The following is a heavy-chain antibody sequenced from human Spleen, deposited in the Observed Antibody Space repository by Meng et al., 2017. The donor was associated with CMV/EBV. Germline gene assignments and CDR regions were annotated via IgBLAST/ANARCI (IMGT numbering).Heavy chain of an antibody. Sequence: SQTLSLTCAVYGGSFSGYYWSWIRQPPGKGLEWIGEINHSGSTNYNPSLKSRVTISVDTSKNQFSLKLSSVTAADTAVYYYARGRRDGSSSVYYFDYWGQGTLVTVSS. D-gene: IGHD6-6*01. V-gene: IGHV4-34*01. CDR1: GGSFSGYY. J-gene: IGHJ4*02. CDR3: ARGRRDGSSSVYYFDY. CDR2: INHSGST.